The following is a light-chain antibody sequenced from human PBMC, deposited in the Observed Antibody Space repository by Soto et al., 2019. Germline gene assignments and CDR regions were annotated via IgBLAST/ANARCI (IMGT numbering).Light chain of an antibody. CDR2: AAS. CDR3: QKYNTVPRT. J-gene: IGKJ1*01. V-gene: IGKV1-27*01. Sequence: IKMPHSPSSLFASVGAKVTITCRPGKGISLFLAWYHHKPGKVPKLLIYAASIFQSGVPPRFSGSGSGTEFTLTISSLQPEDVATYYCQKYNTVPRTFGQGTKVEI. CDR1: KGISLF.